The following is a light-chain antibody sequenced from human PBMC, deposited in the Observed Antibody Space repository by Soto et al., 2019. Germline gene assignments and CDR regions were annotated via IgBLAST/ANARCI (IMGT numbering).Light chain of an antibody. CDR2: AAS. CDR3: QQYYSYPRT. V-gene: IGKV1-9*01. CDR1: QGISSS. J-gene: IGKJ1*01. Sequence: DIQLTQSPSFLSASVGDRVTNTCRASQGISSSLALYQQRAGKAPKFLIYAASTLQSGVPSRFSGSGSGTDFTLTISCLQSEDFATYYCQQYYSYPRTFGQGTKVDIK.